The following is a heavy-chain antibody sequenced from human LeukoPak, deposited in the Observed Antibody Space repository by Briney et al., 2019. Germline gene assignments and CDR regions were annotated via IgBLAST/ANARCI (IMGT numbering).Heavy chain of an antibody. V-gene: IGHV3-21*04. D-gene: IGHD6-19*01. CDR2: ISSSSSYI. J-gene: IGHJ4*02. Sequence: PGGSLRLSCAASGFTFSSYSMNWVRQAPGKGLEWVSSISSSSSYIYYADSVKGRFTISRDNAKNSLYLQMNSLRAEDTAVYYCAKDGREQWLVPYYFDYWGQGALVTVSS. CDR3: AKDGREQWLVPYYFDY. CDR1: GFTFSSYS.